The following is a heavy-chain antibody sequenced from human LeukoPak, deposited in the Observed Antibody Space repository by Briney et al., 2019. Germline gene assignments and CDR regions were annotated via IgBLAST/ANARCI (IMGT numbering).Heavy chain of an antibody. D-gene: IGHD3-10*01. CDR2: INPNSGGT. J-gene: IGHJ4*02. CDR3: ARDSRFGEYHFDY. CDR1: GYTLTSYY. V-gene: IGHV1-2*02. Sequence: ASVKVSCKASGYTLTSYYIHWVRQAPGHGLEWMGWINPNSGGTNYAQKFQGRVTMTRDTSISTAYMELSRLRSDDTAVYYCARDSRFGEYHFDYWGQGTLVTVSS.